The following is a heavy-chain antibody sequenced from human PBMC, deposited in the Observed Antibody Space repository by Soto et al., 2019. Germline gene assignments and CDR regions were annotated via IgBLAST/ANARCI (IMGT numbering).Heavy chain of an antibody. Sequence: ASVKVSCKVSGYTLTELSMHWVRQAPGKGLEWMGGFDPEDGETIYAQKFQGRVTMTEDTSTDTAYMELSSLRSEDTAVYYCATDGYPDSPFDYWGQGTLVTVSS. V-gene: IGHV1-24*01. CDR2: FDPEDGET. CDR1: GYTLTELS. J-gene: IGHJ4*02. D-gene: IGHD2-2*03. CDR3: ATDGYPDSPFDY.